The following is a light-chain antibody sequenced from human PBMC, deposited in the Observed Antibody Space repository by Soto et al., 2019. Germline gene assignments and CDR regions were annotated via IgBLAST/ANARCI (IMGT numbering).Light chain of an antibody. CDR2: DVS. V-gene: IGLV2-14*01. CDR3: SSYTSSSTYV. Sequence: QSVLTQPASVSGSPGQSITISCTGTSGDVGGYNYVSWYQQHPGKASKLMIYDVSNRPSGVSNRFSGSKSVNTASLTISGLQAEDEADYYCSSYTSSSTYVFGTGTKVTVL. J-gene: IGLJ1*01. CDR1: SGDVGGYNY.